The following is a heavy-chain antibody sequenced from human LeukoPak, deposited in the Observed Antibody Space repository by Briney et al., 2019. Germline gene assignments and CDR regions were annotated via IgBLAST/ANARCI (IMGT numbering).Heavy chain of an antibody. CDR3: ARYYDILTGGYYFDY. CDR2: IIPIFGTA. V-gene: IGHV1-69*06. J-gene: IGHJ4*02. D-gene: IGHD3-9*01. CDR1: GGTFSSYA. Sequence: GASVKVSCKASGGTFSSYAISWVRQAPGQGLEWMGGIIPIFGTANYAQKFRGRVTITADKSTSTAYMELSSLRSEDTAVYYCARYYDILTGGYYFDYWGQGTLVTVSS.